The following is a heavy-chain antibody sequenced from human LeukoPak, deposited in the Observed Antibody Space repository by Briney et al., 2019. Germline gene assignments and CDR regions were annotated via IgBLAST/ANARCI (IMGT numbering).Heavy chain of an antibody. V-gene: IGHV4-30-4*01. CDR1: GGSISSGDYY. J-gene: IGHJ4*02. CDR3: ARTFLRLRELSPEMDFDY. D-gene: IGHD3-16*02. Sequence: SQTLSLTCTVSGGSISSGDYYWSWIRQPPGKGLEWIGYIYYSGSTYYNPSLKSRVTISVDTSKNQFSLKLSSVTAADTAVYYCARTFLRLRELSPEMDFDYWGQGTQVTVSS. CDR2: IYYSGST.